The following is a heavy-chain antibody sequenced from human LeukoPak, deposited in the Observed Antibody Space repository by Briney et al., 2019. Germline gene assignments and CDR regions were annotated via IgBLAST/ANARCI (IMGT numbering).Heavy chain of an antibody. J-gene: IGHJ4*02. V-gene: IGHV5-51*01. D-gene: IGHD6-19*01. CDR2: IYPGDSDT. Sequence: GESLKISCKGSGYTFTGYWIGWVRQMPGKGLEWMGIIYPGDSDTRYSPSFQGQVTISADKSISTAYPQWSSLKASDTAMYYCARRYTSAWCDFDYWGQGTLVTVSS. CDR3: ARRYTSAWCDFDY. CDR1: GYTFTGYW.